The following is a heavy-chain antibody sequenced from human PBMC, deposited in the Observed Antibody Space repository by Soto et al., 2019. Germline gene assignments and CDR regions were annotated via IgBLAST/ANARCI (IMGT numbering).Heavy chain of an antibody. Sequence: QLQLQESGSGLVKPSQTLSLTCAVSGGSISSGGYSWSWIRQPPGKGLEWIGYIYHSGSTYYNPSLKSRVTISVDRSKNQFSLKLSSVPAADTAVYYCARDGGDYGDYPAAFDIWGQGTMVTVSS. D-gene: IGHD4-17*01. J-gene: IGHJ3*02. CDR1: GGSISSGGYS. CDR3: ARDGGDYGDYPAAFDI. CDR2: IYHSGST. V-gene: IGHV4-30-2*01.